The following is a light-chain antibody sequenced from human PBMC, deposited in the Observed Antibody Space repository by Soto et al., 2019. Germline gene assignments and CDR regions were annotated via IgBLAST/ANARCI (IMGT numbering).Light chain of an antibody. CDR1: QSINSW. Sequence: DIQMTQSPSTLSASVGDRVSFTCRASQSINSWLAWYQQKPGKAPTLLIYKASFLANGVPSRFSGSGSGTEFTLTINNLQHDDIATYHCQQYNSYWTFGQGTKVEIK. V-gene: IGKV1-5*03. J-gene: IGKJ1*01. CDR3: QQYNSYWT. CDR2: KAS.